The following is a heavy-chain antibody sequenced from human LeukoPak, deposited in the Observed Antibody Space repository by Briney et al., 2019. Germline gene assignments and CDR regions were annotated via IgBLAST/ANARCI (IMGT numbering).Heavy chain of an antibody. J-gene: IGHJ5*02. CDR1: GDSISGGDYY. V-gene: IGHV4-30-4*01. CDR2: IYYSGSA. CDR3: ARAFLLVRFDP. D-gene: IGHD3-3*02. Sequence: SETLSLTCTVSGDSISGGDYYWSWIRQPPGKGLEWIGYIYYSGSAYFNPSLKSRLSMSVDTSKNQFSPKLSSVTAADTAIYYCARAFLLVRFDPWGQGTLVTVSS.